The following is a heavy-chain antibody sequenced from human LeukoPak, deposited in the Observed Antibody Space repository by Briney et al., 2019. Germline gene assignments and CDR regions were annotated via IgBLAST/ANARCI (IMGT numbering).Heavy chain of an antibody. CDR3: AKEGDYSYGSEYYFDY. J-gene: IGHJ4*02. Sequence: GGSLRLSCAVSGFTFSESWMSWLRQAPGKGLEWVSAISGSGGSTYYADSVKGRFTISRDNSKNTLYLQMNSLRAEDTAVYYCAKEGDYSYGSEYYFDYWGQGTLVTVSS. V-gene: IGHV3-23*01. D-gene: IGHD5-18*01. CDR1: GFTFSESW. CDR2: ISGSGGST.